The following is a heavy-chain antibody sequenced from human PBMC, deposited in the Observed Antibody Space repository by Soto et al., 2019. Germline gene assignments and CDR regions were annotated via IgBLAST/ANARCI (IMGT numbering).Heavy chain of an antibody. CDR1: GYSFAGYA. D-gene: IGHD6-6*01. Sequence: XSVKVSSQASGYSFAGYAMHWVRQAPGHRLEWMGWINAGNGNTKYSQKFQGRVTITRDTSASTAYMELSSLRSEDTAVYYCAIRAGIAARPARDYYYYGMDVWGQGSTATVSS. CDR2: INAGNGNT. CDR3: AIRAGIAARPARDYYYYGMDV. J-gene: IGHJ6*02. V-gene: IGHV1-3*01.